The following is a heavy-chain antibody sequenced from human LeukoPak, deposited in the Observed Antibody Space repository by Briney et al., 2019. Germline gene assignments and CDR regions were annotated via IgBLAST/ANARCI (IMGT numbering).Heavy chain of an antibody. CDR2: ISGGGGST. D-gene: IGHD3-10*01. Sequence: PGGSLTLSCAASGFTFNSYAMSWVRQAPGKGLEWVSAISGGGGSTYYADPGKGRITISRDNSKNTLYLQMNSLRAEDTAVYYCAKDRGSGRRNWFDPWGQGTLVTVSS. V-gene: IGHV3-23*01. J-gene: IGHJ5*02. CDR1: GFTFNSYA. CDR3: AKDRGSGRRNWFDP.